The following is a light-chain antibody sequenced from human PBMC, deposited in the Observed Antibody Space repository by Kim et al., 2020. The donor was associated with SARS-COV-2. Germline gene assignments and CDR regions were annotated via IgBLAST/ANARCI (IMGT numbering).Light chain of an antibody. CDR2: AAS. J-gene: IGKJ1*01. V-gene: IGKV1-27*01. Sequence: DIQMTQSPSSLSASVGDRVTITCRASQGISNDLGWYQQKPGKVPKLLIYAASTLQSGVPSRFSGSGSGTDFTLTISSLKPEDVATYYCQKYNGAPWTFGQGTKVDIK. CDR3: QKYNGAPWT. CDR1: QGISND.